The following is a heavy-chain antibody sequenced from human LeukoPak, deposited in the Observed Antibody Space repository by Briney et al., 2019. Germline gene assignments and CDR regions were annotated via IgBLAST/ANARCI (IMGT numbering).Heavy chain of an antibody. J-gene: IGHJ4*02. CDR1: GFTFSSYG. Sequence: GGSLRLSCAASGFTFSSYGLSWVRQAPGRGLEWVSAISGSGAKTYYADSVKGRFTISRDNSKNTLYLQMNSLRAEDTAVYYCAKGEIVVVPAAMDYWGQGTLVTVSS. CDR2: ISGSGAKT. CDR3: AKGEIVVVPAAMDY. D-gene: IGHD2-2*01. V-gene: IGHV3-23*01.